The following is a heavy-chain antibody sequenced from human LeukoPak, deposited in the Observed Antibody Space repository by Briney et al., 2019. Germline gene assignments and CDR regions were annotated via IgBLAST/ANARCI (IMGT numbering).Heavy chain of an antibody. J-gene: IGHJ4*02. Sequence: PGGSLRLSCAASGFTFSSYAMSWVRQAPGKGLEWVSAISGSGGSTYYADSVKGRFTISRDNSKNTLYLQMNSLRAEDTAVYYCAKRSSSSSGGYYFDYWGQGTLVTVSS. CDR1: GFTFSSYA. D-gene: IGHD6-6*01. CDR2: ISGSGGST. V-gene: IGHV3-23*01. CDR3: AKRSSSSSGGYYFDY.